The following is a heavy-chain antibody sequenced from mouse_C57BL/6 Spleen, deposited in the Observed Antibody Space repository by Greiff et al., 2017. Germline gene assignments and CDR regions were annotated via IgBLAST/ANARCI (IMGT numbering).Heavy chain of an antibody. CDR2: INPKNGGT. CDR1: GYTFTDYY. CDR3: ARGRQYYWYFDV. V-gene: IGHV1-26*01. J-gene: IGHJ1*03. Sequence: VQLQQSGPELVKPGASVKISCKASGYTFTDYYMNWVKQSHGKSLEWIGDINPKNGGTNYNQKFKGKATLTVDKSSSTAYMERSSLTSEDSAVYYCARGRQYYWYFDVWGTGTTVTVSS. D-gene: IGHD3-2*01.